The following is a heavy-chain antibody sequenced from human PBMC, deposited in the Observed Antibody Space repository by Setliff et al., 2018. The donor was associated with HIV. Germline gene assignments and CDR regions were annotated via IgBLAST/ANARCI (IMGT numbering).Heavy chain of an antibody. J-gene: IGHJ4*02. CDR1: GGSISSGSYY. V-gene: IGHV4-39*01. D-gene: IGHD6-13*01. Sequence: SETLSLTCTVSGGSISSGSYYWGWIRQPPGKGLEWIGSIYLSGSTYYNPSLKSRVTISVDTSKNQFSLKLSSVTAADTAVYYCATYSSSWPDYWGQGTLVTVSS. CDR3: ATYSSSWPDY. CDR2: IYLSGST.